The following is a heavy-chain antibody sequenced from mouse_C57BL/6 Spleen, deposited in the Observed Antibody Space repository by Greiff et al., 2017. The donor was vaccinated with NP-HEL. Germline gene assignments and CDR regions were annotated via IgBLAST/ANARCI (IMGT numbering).Heavy chain of an antibody. CDR1: GYTFTSYW. Sequence: VQLQQPGAELVKPGASVKLSCKASGYTFTSYWMQWVKQRPGQGLEWIGEIDPSDSYTNYNQKFKGKATLTVDTSSSTAYMQLSSLTSEDSAVYYCARGWAPFAYWGQGTLVTVSA. V-gene: IGHV1-50*01. D-gene: IGHD3-3*01. CDR3: ARGWAPFAY. CDR2: IDPSDSYT. J-gene: IGHJ3*01.